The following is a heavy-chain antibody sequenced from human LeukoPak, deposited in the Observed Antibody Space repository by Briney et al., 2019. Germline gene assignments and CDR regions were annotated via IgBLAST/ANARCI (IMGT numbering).Heavy chain of an antibody. V-gene: IGHV4-4*07. D-gene: IGHD6-19*01. CDR1: GGSISNHY. CDR2: ISISDGT. CDR3: ARLRRDSSGWYADDS. Sequence: SETLSLTCTVAGGSISNHYWSWIRQPAGKGLEWVGRISISDGTNYNPALKSRVIMSVDTSKNQFSLKLTSVTAADTAVYYCARLRRDSSGWYADDSWGQGTLVTVSS. J-gene: IGHJ4*02.